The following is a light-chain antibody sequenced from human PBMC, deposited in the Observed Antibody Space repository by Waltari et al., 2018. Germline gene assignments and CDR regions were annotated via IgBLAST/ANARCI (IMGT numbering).Light chain of an antibody. CDR2: AAS. CDR1: QDISHA. J-gene: IGKJ4*01. Sequence: DIQMTQSPSSLSASVGDRVTITCRASQDISHALAWYHQKPGKAPKLLLYAASRLQSGVPSRFSGSGSGTDYSLTISSLQPEDFATYYCQQFYEPPLTFGGGTKVEIK. CDR3: QQFYEPPLT. V-gene: IGKV1-NL1*01.